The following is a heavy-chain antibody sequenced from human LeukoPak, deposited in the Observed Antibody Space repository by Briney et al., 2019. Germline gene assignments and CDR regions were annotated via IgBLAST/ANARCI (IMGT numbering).Heavy chain of an antibody. D-gene: IGHD3-3*01. CDR1: GYSFTSYW. Sequence: GESLKISCKGSGYSFTSYWIGWVRPMPGKGLEWMGIIYPGDSDTRYSPSFQGQDTISADKSISTAYLQWSSLKASDTAMYYCARLIPLDYDFWSGTSHNWFDPWGQGTLVTVSS. V-gene: IGHV5-51*01. CDR2: IYPGDSDT. J-gene: IGHJ5*02. CDR3: ARLIPLDYDFWSGTSHNWFDP.